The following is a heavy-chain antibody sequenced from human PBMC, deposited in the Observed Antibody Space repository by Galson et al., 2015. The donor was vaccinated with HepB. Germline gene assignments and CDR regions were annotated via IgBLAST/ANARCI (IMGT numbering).Heavy chain of an antibody. J-gene: IGHJ4*02. Sequence: SVKVSCKASGYTFTGYYMYWVRQAPGQGLEWMGWISPNSGGTNYAQKFQGRVTMTRDTSISTAYMELSRLRSDDTALYYCARGGKAVTSYLNYWGQGTLVTVSS. V-gene: IGHV1-2*02. D-gene: IGHD4-17*01. CDR3: ARGGKAVTSYLNY. CDR1: GYTFTGYY. CDR2: ISPNSGGT.